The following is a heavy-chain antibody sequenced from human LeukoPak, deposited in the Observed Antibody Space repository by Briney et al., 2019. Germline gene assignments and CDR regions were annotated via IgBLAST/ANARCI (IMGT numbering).Heavy chain of an antibody. CDR3: ARDRLAVAVPPNWFDP. J-gene: IGHJ5*02. D-gene: IGHD6-19*01. V-gene: IGHV1-2*02. CDR1: GYTFTGYY. CDR2: INPNSGGT. Sequence: ASVKVSCKASGYTFTGYYMHWVRQAPGQGLEWMGWINPNSGGTNYAQKFQGRVTMTRGTSISTAYMELSRLRSDDTAVYYCARDRLAVAVPPNWFDPWGQGTLVTVSS.